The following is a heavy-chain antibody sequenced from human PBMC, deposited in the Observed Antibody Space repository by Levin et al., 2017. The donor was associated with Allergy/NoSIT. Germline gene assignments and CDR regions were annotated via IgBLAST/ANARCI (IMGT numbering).Heavy chain of an antibody. V-gene: IGHV1-69*13. CDR1: GGTFSSYA. Sequence: AASVKVSCKASGGTFSSYAISWVRQAPGQGLEWMGGIIPIFGTANYAQKFQGRVTITADESTSTAYMELSSLRSEDTAVYYCARVITIITDRAAFDIWGQGTMVTVSS. D-gene: IGHD3-10*01. CDR3: ARVITIITDRAAFDI. CDR2: IIPIFGTA. J-gene: IGHJ3*02.